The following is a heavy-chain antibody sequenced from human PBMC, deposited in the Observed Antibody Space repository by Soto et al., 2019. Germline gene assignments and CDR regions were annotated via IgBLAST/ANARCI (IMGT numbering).Heavy chain of an antibody. D-gene: IGHD3-22*01. V-gene: IGHV3-30*04. CDR3: TRGFNFHDTSGPDY. Sequence: SLRLSCAASGFTLSGYPLNWVRQAPGKGLEWVALISHDGRNEYYADSVKGRFTISRDNSKNTLYLQMSSLRADDTAVYFCTRGFNFHDTSGPDYWGQGTLVTVSS. CDR2: ISHDGRNE. J-gene: IGHJ4*02. CDR1: GFTLSGYP.